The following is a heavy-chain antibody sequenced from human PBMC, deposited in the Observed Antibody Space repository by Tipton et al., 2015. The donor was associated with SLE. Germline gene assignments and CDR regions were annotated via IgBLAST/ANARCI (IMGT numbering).Heavy chain of an antibody. CDR3: ARAERGDFYCYYGMDV. V-gene: IGHV3-21*01. J-gene: IGHJ6*02. D-gene: IGHD2-21*01. CDR2: ISSSSSYI. Sequence: SLRLSCAASGFTFSSYSMNWVRQAPGKGLEWVSSISSSSSYIYYADSVKGRFTISRDNAKNTLYLQVGSLRAEDMAVYYCARAERGDFYCYYGMDVWGQGTTVTVSS. CDR1: GFTFSSYS.